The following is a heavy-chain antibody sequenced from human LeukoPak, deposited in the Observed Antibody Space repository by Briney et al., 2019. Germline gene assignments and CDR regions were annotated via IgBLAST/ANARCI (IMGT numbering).Heavy chain of an antibody. J-gene: IGHJ4*02. CDR1: GFTFSNYG. CDR2: ISYDARSN. CDR3: ARDRLAVAGRGDYFDY. V-gene: IGHV3-30*12. D-gene: IGHD6-19*01. Sequence: PGGSLRLSCVTSGFTFSNYGMHWVRQVPGKGLEWVAVISYDARSNFQVDSVKGRFTISRDNAKNSLYLQMNSLRAEDTAFYYCARDRLAVAGRGDYFDYWGQGTLVTVSS.